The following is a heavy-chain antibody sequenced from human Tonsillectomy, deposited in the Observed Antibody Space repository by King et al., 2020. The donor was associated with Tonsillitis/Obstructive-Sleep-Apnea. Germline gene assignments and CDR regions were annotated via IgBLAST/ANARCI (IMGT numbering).Heavy chain of an antibody. CDR3: ARDSMSHYFDSSTYYTFAG. CDR2: ISAYNGDT. V-gene: IGHV1-18*01. CDR1: GYTFTSYG. Sequence: VQLVESGAEVKKPGASVKVSCKASGYTFTSYGISWVRQAPGQGLEWMGWISAYNGDTNYAQKLQGRVTMTTDTSTSTAYMELRSLRSDDTAVYYCARDSMSHYFDSSTYYTFAGGGQGSLVTVSS. D-gene: IGHD3-22*01. J-gene: IGHJ4*02.